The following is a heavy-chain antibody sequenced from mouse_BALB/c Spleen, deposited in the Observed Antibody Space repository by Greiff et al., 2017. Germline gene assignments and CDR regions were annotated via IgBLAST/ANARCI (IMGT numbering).Heavy chain of an antibody. CDR2: IWSGGST. V-gene: IGHV2-4-1*01. CDR1: GFSLTSYG. Sequence: QVQLQQSGPGLVQPSQSLSITCTVSGFSLTSYGVHWVRQSPGKGLEWLGVIWSGGSTDYNAAFISRLSISKDNSKSQVFFKMNSLQADDTAIYYCARKNYYYGSRGYYYAMDYWGQGTSVTVSS. D-gene: IGHD1-1*01. CDR3: ARKNYYYGSRGYYYAMDY. J-gene: IGHJ4*01.